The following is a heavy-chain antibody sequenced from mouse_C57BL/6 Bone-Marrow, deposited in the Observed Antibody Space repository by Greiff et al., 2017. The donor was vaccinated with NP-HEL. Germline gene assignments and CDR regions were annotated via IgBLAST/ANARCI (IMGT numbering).Heavy chain of an antibody. J-gene: IGHJ2*01. D-gene: IGHD1-2*01. CDR2: ISYDGSN. V-gene: IGHV3-6*01. CDR3: ARGGTADFDY. CDR1: GYSITSGYY. Sequence: DVKLQESGPGLVKPSQSLSLTCSVTGYSITSGYYWNWIRQFPGNKLEWMGYISYDGSNNYNPSLKNRISITRDTSKNQFFLKLNSVTTEDTATYYCARGGTADFDYWGQGTTLTVSS.